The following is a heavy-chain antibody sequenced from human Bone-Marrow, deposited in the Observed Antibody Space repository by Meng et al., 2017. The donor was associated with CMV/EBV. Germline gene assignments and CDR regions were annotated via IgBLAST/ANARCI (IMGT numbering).Heavy chain of an antibody. V-gene: IGHV3-15*01. CDR3: TRAVRTVTT. D-gene: IGHD4-11*01. CDR2: IKSKTDGGTT. CDR1: GFTFSNAW. J-gene: IGHJ4*02. Sequence: GESLKISCAASGFTFSNAWMSWVRQAPGKGLEWVGRIKSKTDGGTTDYAAPVKGRFTISRDDSKNTLYLQMNSLKTEDAAVYYCTRAVRTVTTWGQGTLVTVSS.